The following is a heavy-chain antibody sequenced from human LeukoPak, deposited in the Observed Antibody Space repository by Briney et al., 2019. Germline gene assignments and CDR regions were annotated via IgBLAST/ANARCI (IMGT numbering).Heavy chain of an antibody. J-gene: IGHJ4*02. V-gene: IGHV3-48*01. CDR2: ISGSSRPI. Sequence: PGGSLRLSCAASGFTFSSYSMNWVRQAPGRGLEWVSYISGSSRPIYYADSVKGRFTISRDNAKNSLYLQMNSLRAEDTAVYYCARGAAGYSYGWGQGTLVTVSS. CDR1: GFTFSSYS. D-gene: IGHD5-18*01. CDR3: ARGAAGYSYG.